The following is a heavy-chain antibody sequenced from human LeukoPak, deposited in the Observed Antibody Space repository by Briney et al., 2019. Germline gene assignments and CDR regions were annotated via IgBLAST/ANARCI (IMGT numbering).Heavy chain of an antibody. CDR3: ARDTIGMIVVAFDY. Sequence: ASVKVSCKASGYTFTDSYMHWVRQAPGQGLEWMGWLNPNSGGTNYARKFQGRVTMTRDTSISTAYMELSRLRSDDTAMYYCARDTIGMIVVAFDYWGQGTLVTVSS. CDR2: LNPNSGGT. V-gene: IGHV1-2*02. CDR1: GYTFTDSY. J-gene: IGHJ4*02. D-gene: IGHD3-22*01.